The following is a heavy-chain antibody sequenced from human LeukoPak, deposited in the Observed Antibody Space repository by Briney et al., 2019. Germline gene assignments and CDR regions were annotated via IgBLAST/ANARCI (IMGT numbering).Heavy chain of an antibody. Sequence: GGSLRLSCAASGFTFSSYEMNWVRQAPGRGLEWVSYISSSGSTIYYADSVKGRFTISRDNAKNSLYLQMNSLRAEDTAVYYCARERGMGALDYWGQGTLVTVSS. CDR2: ISSSGSTI. J-gene: IGHJ4*02. V-gene: IGHV3-48*03. CDR3: ARERGMGALDY. D-gene: IGHD3-16*01. CDR1: GFTFSSYE.